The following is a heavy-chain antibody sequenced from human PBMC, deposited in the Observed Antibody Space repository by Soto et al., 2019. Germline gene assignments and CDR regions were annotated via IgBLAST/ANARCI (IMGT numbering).Heavy chain of an antibody. J-gene: IGHJ3*02. D-gene: IGHD3-10*01. CDR2: LLDDGSK. Sequence: QVELVESGGGVVRPGRSLRLSCAASRFPFSYCAMHWVRQAPGKGLEFVAVLLDDGSKYYADSVKGRFTISKDNSMKTVDLEMSSLRPEDTALYYCAKEGTGLYNAFDIWGQGTMVTVS. CDR3: AKEGTGLYNAFDI. V-gene: IGHV3-30*18. CDR1: RFPFSYCA.